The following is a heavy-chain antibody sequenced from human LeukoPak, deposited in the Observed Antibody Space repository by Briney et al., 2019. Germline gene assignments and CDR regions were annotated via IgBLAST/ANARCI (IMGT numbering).Heavy chain of an antibody. Sequence: ASVKVSCKASGYTFSSYGIIWVRQAPGQGLEWMGWISTYNGNTNYAQKFQGRVTMTTDTSSSTAYMELRSLRSDDTAVYYCARGGGRITVFGVVTQGLFGKWGQGTLVTVSS. CDR1: GYTFSSYG. D-gene: IGHD3-3*01. CDR3: ARGGGRITVFGVVTQGLFGK. CDR2: ISTYNGNT. J-gene: IGHJ4*02. V-gene: IGHV1-18*01.